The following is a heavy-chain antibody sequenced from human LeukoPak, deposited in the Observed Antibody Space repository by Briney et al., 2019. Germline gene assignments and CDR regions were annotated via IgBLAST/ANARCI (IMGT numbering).Heavy chain of an antibody. Sequence: SETLSLTCTVSGGSISSSSYYWGWIRQPPGKGLEWIGSIYYSGSTYYNPSLKSRVTISVDTSKNQFPLKLSSVTAADTAVYYCARHLDYDFWSGYSHYFDYWGQGTLVTVSS. V-gene: IGHV4-39*01. J-gene: IGHJ4*02. CDR2: IYYSGST. CDR1: GGSISSSSYY. CDR3: ARHLDYDFWSGYSHYFDY. D-gene: IGHD3-3*01.